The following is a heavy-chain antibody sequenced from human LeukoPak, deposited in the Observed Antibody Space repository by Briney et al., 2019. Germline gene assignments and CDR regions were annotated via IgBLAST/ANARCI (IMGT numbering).Heavy chain of an antibody. V-gene: IGHV3-43D*03. D-gene: IGHD6-19*01. CDR1: GFTFDDYA. CDR2: ISWDGGST. J-gene: IGHJ3*02. Sequence: AGGSLRLSCAASGFTFDDYAMHWVRQAPGKGLECVSLISWDGGSTYYADSVKGRFTISRDNSKNSLYLQMNSLRAEDTALYYCAKVGGSGFAFDIWGQGTMVTVSS. CDR3: AKVGGSGFAFDI.